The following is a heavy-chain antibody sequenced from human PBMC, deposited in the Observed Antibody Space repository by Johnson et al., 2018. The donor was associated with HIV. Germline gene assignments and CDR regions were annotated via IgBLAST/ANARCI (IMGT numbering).Heavy chain of an antibody. CDR2: ISTSGSTI. V-gene: IGHV3-11*01. CDR1: GFSFSDYY. CDR3: AKDLQYCSGGSCYLIRSAFDI. D-gene: IGHD2-15*01. J-gene: IGHJ3*02. Sequence: VQLVESGGGLIQPGGSLRLSCTASGFSFSDYYMTWIRQAPGKGLEWVSYISTSGSTIHHAASVKGRFTISRDNAKNTLYLQMNSLRAEDTAVYYCAKDLQYCSGGSCYLIRSAFDIWGQGTMVTVSS.